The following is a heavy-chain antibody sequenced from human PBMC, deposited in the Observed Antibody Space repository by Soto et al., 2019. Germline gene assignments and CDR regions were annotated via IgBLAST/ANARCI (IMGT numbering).Heavy chain of an antibody. CDR1: GFTFRSSA. Sequence: EEQLLESGGGLVQPGGSLRLSCAASGFTFRSSAMSWVRQAPGKGLEWVSTISDNGGSTFHADSVNGRFTISRDNSESTLYLQMDSLGAEDTAVYYCARSSHFYDATYCPSDGFDIWGRGTKVTVSS. CDR3: ARSSHFYDATYCPSDGFDI. V-gene: IGHV3-23*01. CDR2: ISDNGGST. J-gene: IGHJ3*02. D-gene: IGHD3-22*01.